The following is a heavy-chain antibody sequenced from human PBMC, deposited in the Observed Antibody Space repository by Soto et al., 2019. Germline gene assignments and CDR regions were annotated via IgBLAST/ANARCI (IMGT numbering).Heavy chain of an antibody. Sequence: ASLKVSCKASGYTFTSYLISWVRQAPGQGLEWMGWISVNNGNTNYAQKLQGRVTMTTDTSTSTAYMELRSLRSDDTAVYYCARVSSGWYYWFDPWGQGTLVTVSS. D-gene: IGHD6-19*01. V-gene: IGHV1-18*01. J-gene: IGHJ5*02. CDR2: ISVNNGNT. CDR1: GYTFTSYL. CDR3: ARVSSGWYYWFDP.